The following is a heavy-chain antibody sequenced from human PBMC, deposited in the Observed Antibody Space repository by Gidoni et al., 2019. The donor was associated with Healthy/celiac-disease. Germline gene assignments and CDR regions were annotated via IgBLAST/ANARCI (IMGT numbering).Heavy chain of an antibody. J-gene: IGHJ3*02. CDR3: AKGWGSARDDAFDI. Sequence: QVQLVESGGGVVQPGRSLRLSCAASGFTFSSYGMPWVRQAPGKGLEWVAVISYDGSNKDYADAVKGRFTISRENSKNTLYLQRKSLRAEDTAVYDCAKGWGSARDDAFDIWGQGTMVTVSS. CDR1: GFTFSSYG. D-gene: IGHD3-16*01. CDR2: ISYDGSNK. V-gene: IGHV3-30*18.